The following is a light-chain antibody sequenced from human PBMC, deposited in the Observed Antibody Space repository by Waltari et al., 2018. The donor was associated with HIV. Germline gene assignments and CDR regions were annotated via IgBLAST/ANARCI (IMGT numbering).Light chain of an antibody. Sequence: QSVLTQPPSVSAAPGQKVTLSCSGSSSNIGNTSVSWYQHPPGTAPKLLIYENNKRPTGIPDRFSGSKSGTSATLGITGLQTGDEADYYCGTWDSSLSAGGVFGGGTKLTVL. CDR3: GTWDSSLSAGGV. CDR1: SSNIGNTS. J-gene: IGLJ2*01. V-gene: IGLV1-51*02. CDR2: ENN.